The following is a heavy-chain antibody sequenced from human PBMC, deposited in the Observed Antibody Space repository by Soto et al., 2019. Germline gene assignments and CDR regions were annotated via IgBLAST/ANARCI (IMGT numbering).Heavy chain of an antibody. V-gene: IGHV4-34*01. J-gene: IGHJ4*02. CDR3: ARFPGNYDSSGYYGLDY. Sequence: PSETLSLTCAVDGGYFSGYYWSWIRQPPGKGLEWIGEINHSGSTNYNPSLKSRVTISVDTSKNQFSLKLSSVTAADTAVYYCARFPGNYDSSGYYGLDYWGQGTLVTVSS. CDR1: GGYFSGYY. D-gene: IGHD3-22*01. CDR2: INHSGST.